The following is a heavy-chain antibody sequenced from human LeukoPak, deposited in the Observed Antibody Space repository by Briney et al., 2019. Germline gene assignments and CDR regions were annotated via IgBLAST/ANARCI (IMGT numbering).Heavy chain of an antibody. CDR3: AGGGVVGVGATNWFDP. CDR2: INPSGGST. D-gene: IGHD1-26*01. J-gene: IGHJ5*02. CDR1: GYTFTRYY. V-gene: IGHV1-46*01. Sequence: GASVKVSCKASGYTFTRYYMHWVRQAPGQGLEWMGIINPSGGSTSYAQKFQGRVTMTRDMSTSTVYMELSSLRSEDTAVYYCAGGGVVGVGATNWFDPWGQGTLVTVSS.